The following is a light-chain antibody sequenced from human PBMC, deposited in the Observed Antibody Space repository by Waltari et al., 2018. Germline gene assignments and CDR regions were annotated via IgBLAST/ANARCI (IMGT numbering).Light chain of an antibody. CDR3: SSYTSRNTLI. CDR1: SSDVGGFNY. J-gene: IGLJ2*01. V-gene: IGLV2-14*01. Sequence: QSALTQPASVSGSPGQSITLSCTGTSSDVGGFNYVSWYQQHPGKAPKLMIYDVSKRPSGVSNRFSGSKSGNTASLTISGLQAEDESDYYCSSYTSRNTLIFGGGTKLTVL. CDR2: DVS.